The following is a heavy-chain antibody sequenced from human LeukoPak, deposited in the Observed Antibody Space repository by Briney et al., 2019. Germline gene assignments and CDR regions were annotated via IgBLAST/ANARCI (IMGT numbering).Heavy chain of an antibody. D-gene: IGHD2-2*01. CDR1: GGSISSGSYY. J-gene: IGHJ4*02. Sequence: SETLSLTCTVSGGSISSGSYYWSWIRRPAGKGLEWIGRIYTSGSTNYNPSLKSRVTISVDTSKNQFSLKLSSVTAADTAVYYCARTPDCSSTSCYQGGTFDYWGQGTLVTVSS. CDR3: ARTPDCSSTSCYQGGTFDY. CDR2: IYTSGST. V-gene: IGHV4-61*02.